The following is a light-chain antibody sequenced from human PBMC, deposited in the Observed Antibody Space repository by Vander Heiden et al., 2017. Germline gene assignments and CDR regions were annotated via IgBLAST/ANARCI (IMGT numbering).Light chain of an antibody. CDR2: GAS. CDR3: QQYHSYPRT. CDR1: HGISNN. J-gene: IGKJ1*01. V-gene: IGKV1-16*02. Sequence: DIPMTPTPSSPSPSLGDRVPLTCPARHGISNNLAWFQQKPGKAPKLLIYGASTWQSGVPSKFSGSGSGTDFTLTISSLQPEDVATYYCQQYHSYPRTFGQGTKVEIK.